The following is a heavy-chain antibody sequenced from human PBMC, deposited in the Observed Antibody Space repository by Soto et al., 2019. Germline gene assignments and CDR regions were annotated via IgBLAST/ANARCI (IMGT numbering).Heavy chain of an antibody. Sequence: ASVKVSCKAPGYTITSYYMHWVRQASGQGLEWMGIINPSGGSTSYAQKFQGRVTMTRDTSTSTVYMELSSLRSEDAAVYYCASVQSWHDMVWWHDPWGHGTLVTVS. CDR3: ASVQSWHDMVWWHDP. CDR1: GYTITSYY. J-gene: IGHJ5*02. CDR2: INPSGGST. V-gene: IGHV1-46*03. D-gene: IGHD1-26*01.